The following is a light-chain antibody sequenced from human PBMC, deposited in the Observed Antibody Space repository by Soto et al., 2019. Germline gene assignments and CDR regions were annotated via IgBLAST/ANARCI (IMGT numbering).Light chain of an antibody. CDR3: QQYYSNFYT. J-gene: IGKJ2*01. CDR2: WAS. V-gene: IGKV4-1*01. CDR1: QSVLYSPNNKNY. Sequence: DIVMTQSPDSLAVSLGERATINCKSSQSVLYSPNNKNYLAWYQQKPGQPPKLLIYWASNRESGVPDRFSGSGSGTDFTLTISSLQAEDVAVYYCQQYYSNFYTFGQGTKLEIK.